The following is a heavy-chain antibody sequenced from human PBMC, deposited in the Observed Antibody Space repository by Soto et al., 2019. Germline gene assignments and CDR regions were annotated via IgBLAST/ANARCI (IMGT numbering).Heavy chain of an antibody. CDR1: GFTFSSYS. CDR2: ISSSGSTI. CDR3: MRDLQPPSP. D-gene: IGHD2-2*01. Sequence: GGSLRLSCAASGFTFSSYSMNWVRQAPGKGLEWISYISSSGSTIYQPDSVRGRFTVSRDNAKNSLYLQMNSLRVEDTAMYYCMRDLQPPSPWGQGTLVTVSS. V-gene: IGHV3-48*01. J-gene: IGHJ5*02.